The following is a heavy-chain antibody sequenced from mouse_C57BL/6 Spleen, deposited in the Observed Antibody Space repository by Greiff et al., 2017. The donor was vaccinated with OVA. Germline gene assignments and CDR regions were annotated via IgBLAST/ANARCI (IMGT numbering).Heavy chain of an antibody. CDR1: GFNIKDYY. CDR2: IDPEDGDT. Sequence: EVQGVESGAELVRPGASVKLSCTASGFNIKDYYMHWVKQRPEQGLEWIGRIDPEDGDTEYAPKFQGKATMTADPSSNTAYLQLSSLTSEDTAVYYCTTYRGVYSNTGYAMDYWGQGTSVTVSS. V-gene: IGHV14-1*01. CDR3: TTYRGVYSNTGYAMDY. J-gene: IGHJ4*01. D-gene: IGHD2-5*01.